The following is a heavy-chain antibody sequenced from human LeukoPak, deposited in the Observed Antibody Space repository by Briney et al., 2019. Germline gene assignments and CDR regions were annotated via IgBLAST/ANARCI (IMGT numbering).Heavy chain of an antibody. CDR3: AREESNWRYFFDY. CDR1: GYTFSSYG. J-gene: IGHJ4*02. CDR2: ISAYNGNT. D-gene: IGHD3-3*01. Sequence: GASVKVSCKASGYTFSSYGISWVRQAPGQGLEWMAWISAYNGNTKYAQKLQGRVTMTTDTSTSTAYMELRSLRSDDTAVYYCAREESNWRYFFDYWGQGTLVTVSS. V-gene: IGHV1-18*01.